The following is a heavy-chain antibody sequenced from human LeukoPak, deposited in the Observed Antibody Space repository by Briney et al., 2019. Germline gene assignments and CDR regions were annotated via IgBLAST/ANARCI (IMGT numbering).Heavy chain of an antibody. V-gene: IGHV4-34*01. CDR1: GGSFSGYY. D-gene: IGHD6-6*01. CDR3: ARRRTKYSSSSGYYFDY. CDR2: INHSGST. J-gene: IGHJ4*02. Sequence: TSETLSLTCAVYGGSFSGYYWSWIRQPPGKGLEWIGEINHSGSTNYNPSLKSRVTISVDTSKHQFSLKLSSVPAAHTAVYYCARRRTKYSSSSGYYFDYWGQGTLVTVSS.